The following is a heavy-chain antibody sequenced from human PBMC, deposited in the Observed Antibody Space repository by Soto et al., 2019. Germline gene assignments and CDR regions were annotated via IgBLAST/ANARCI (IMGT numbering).Heavy chain of an antibody. CDR1: GYSISSGYY. J-gene: IGHJ4*02. D-gene: IGHD3-22*01. CDR3: ARRYYDSNGYYPFDY. CDR2: IYHSGST. Sequence: SETLSLTCAVSGYSISSGYYWGWIRQPPGKGLEWIGSIYHSGSTYYNPSLKSRVTISVDTSKNQFSLKLSSVTAADTAVYYCARRYYDSNGYYPFDYWGQGTLVTVSS. V-gene: IGHV4-38-2*01.